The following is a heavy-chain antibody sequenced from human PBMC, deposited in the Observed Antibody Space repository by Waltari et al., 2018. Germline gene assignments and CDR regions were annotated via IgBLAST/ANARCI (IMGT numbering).Heavy chain of an antibody. J-gene: IGHJ5*02. D-gene: IGHD3-3*01. CDR3: ARDPSTTIFGVVIAYNWFDP. Sequence: QVQLQESGPGLVKPSETLSLTCAVSGYSISSGYYWGWVRQPPGKGLEWIGSIYHSGSTYHNPSLKCRVTISVDTAKNQFSLKLSSVTAADTAVYYCARDPSTTIFGVVIAYNWFDPWGQGTLVTVSS. V-gene: IGHV4-38-2*02. CDR2: IYHSGST. CDR1: GYSISSGYY.